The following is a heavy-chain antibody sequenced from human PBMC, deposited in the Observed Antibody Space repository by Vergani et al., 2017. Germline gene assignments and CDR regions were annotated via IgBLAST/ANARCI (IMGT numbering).Heavy chain of an antibody. J-gene: IGHJ6*02. CDR1: GGTFSSYT. V-gene: IGHV1-69*08. CDR2: IIPILGTA. Sequence: QVQLVQSGAEVKKPGSSVKVSCKASGGTFSSYTISWVRQAPGQGLEWMGRIIPILGTANYAQKFQGRVTITADESTSTAYMELSSLRSEDAAVYYCARDCTSGGCPDNYGMDVWGQGATVTVSS. D-gene: IGHD2-8*01. CDR3: ARDCTSGGCPDNYGMDV.